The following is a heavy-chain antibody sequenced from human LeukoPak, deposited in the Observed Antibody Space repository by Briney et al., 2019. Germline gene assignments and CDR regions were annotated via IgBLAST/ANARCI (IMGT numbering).Heavy chain of an antibody. Sequence: GGSLRLSCAASGFTFSSYGMHWVRQAPGKGLEWVAFIRYDGSNKYYADSVKGRFTISRDNSKNTLYLQMNSLRAEDTAVYYCAKDWYYFDYWGQGTLVTVSS. V-gene: IGHV3-30*02. CDR1: GFTFSSYG. J-gene: IGHJ4*02. CDR2: IRYDGSNK. CDR3: AKDWYYFDY.